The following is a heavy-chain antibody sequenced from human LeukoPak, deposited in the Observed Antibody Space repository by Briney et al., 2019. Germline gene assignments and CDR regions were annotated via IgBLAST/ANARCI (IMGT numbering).Heavy chain of an antibody. D-gene: IGHD3-22*01. J-gene: IGHJ4*02. CDR2: ISSGSSNI. CDR3: ARRAGDYSHPYDY. V-gene: IGHV3-21*04. Sequence: GGSLRLSCAVSGFTFSRYSMNWVRQAPGKGLQWVSSISSGSSNIYYADSVKGRFTISRDNSKNTLYLQMNSLRAEDTAVYYCARRAGDYSHPYDYWGQGTLVTVSS. CDR1: GFTFSRYS.